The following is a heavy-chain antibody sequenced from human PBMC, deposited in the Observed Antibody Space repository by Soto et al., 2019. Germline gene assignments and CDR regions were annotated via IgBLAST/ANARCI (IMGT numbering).Heavy chain of an antibody. V-gene: IGHV3-30-3*01. Sequence: GGSLRLSCAASGFTFSSYAMHWVRQAPGKGLEWVAVISYDGSNKYYADSVKGRFTISRDNSKNTLYLQMNSLRAEDTAVYYCARDYLGGLDYWGQGTLVTVSS. CDR2: ISYDGSNK. CDR3: ARDYLGGLDY. D-gene: IGHD2-15*01. J-gene: IGHJ4*02. CDR1: GFTFSSYA.